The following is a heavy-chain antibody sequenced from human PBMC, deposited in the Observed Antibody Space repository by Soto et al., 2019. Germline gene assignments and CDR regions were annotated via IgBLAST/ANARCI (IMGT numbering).Heavy chain of an antibody. Sequence: PGGSLRLSCAASGFAFGAYAMTWVRQAPGKGLEWVSVISGAGGNTYYADSVKGRFTISRDNSKKILYLQMNSLRTEDTAIYYCAKDPVPQLLPSWWPDPWGQGTLVTVSS. CDR3: AKDPVPQLLPSWWPDP. V-gene: IGHV3-23*01. D-gene: IGHD2-2*01. CDR2: ISGAGGNT. CDR1: GFAFGAYA. J-gene: IGHJ5*02.